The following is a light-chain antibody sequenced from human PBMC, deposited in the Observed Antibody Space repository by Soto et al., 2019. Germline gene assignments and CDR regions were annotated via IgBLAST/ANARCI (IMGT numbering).Light chain of an antibody. Sequence: EIVLTQSPGTLSLSPGERATLSCRASQSVSSNYLAWYQQKPGQAPRLLIYGASNRATGIPDRFSGSGSGTDFTLTISRLEPEDFAVYYCQQYGSSPPITFGPGTKVDIK. V-gene: IGKV3-20*01. J-gene: IGKJ3*01. CDR1: QSVSSNY. CDR3: QQYGSSPPIT. CDR2: GAS.